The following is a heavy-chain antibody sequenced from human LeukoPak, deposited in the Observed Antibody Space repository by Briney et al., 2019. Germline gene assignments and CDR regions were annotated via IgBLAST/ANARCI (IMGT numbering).Heavy chain of an antibody. D-gene: IGHD4-11*01. J-gene: IGHJ6*03. Sequence: GGSLRLSCAASGFTFSSYAMSWVRQAPGKGLEWVSAISGSGGSTYYADSVKGRFTISRDNSKNTLYLQMNSLRAEDTAVYYCAKSSNYYYYYYTDVWGKGTTVTVSS. CDR2: ISGSGGST. CDR1: GFTFSSYA. CDR3: AKSSNYYYYYYTDV. V-gene: IGHV3-23*01.